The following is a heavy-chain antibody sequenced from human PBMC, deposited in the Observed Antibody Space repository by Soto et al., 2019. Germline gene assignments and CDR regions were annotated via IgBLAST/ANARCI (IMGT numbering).Heavy chain of an antibody. CDR2: INPSGGST. J-gene: IGHJ4*02. CDR1: GYTFTIYY. D-gene: IGHD1-20*01. CDR3: ARDRYDWAEGDY. V-gene: IGHV1-46*03. Sequence: ASVKVSCKASGYTFTIYYMHWVRQAPGRGLEWMGIINPSGGSTSYAQKFQGRVTMTRDTSTSTVYMELSSLRSEDTAVYYCARDRYDWAEGDYWGQGTLVTVSS.